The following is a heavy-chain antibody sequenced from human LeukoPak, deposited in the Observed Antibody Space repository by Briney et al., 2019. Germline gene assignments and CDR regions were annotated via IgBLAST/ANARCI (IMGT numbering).Heavy chain of an antibody. D-gene: IGHD2-2*01. Sequence: ASVKVSCKASGYTFTSYGISWVRQAPGQGLEWMGWISAYNGNTNYAQKLQGRVTMTTDTSTSTAYMELRSLRSDDTAVYYCARDFWDIVVVPAAPGDYWGHGTLVTVSS. J-gene: IGHJ4*01. CDR3: ARDFWDIVVVPAAPGDY. V-gene: IGHV1-18*04. CDR1: GYTFTSYG. CDR2: ISAYNGNT.